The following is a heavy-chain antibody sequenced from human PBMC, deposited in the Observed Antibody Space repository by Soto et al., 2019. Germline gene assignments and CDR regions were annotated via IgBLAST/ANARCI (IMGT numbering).Heavy chain of an antibody. CDR1: GGSISSGDYY. Sequence: SDTLSLTCSVSGGSISSGDYYWIWNRNPPGKGLEWIGYIYYSGSTYYNPSLKSRVTISVDTSKNQFSLKLSSVTAADTAVYYCASDLEMASPVGTANDFDIWGQGTMGTGTS. J-gene: IGHJ3*02. CDR3: ASDLEMASPVGTANDFDI. V-gene: IGHV4-30-4*02. D-gene: IGHD7-27*01. CDR2: IYYSGST.